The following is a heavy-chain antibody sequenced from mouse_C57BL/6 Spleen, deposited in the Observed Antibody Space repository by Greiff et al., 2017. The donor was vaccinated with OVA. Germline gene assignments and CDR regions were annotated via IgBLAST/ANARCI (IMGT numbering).Heavy chain of an antibody. J-gene: IGHJ2*01. CDR2: IDPEDGDT. CDR3: SYYYGSSPCYFDY. CDR1: GFNIKDYY. Sequence: EVQLQQSGAELVRPGASVKLSCTASGFNIKDYYMHWVKQRPEQGLEWIGRIDPEDGDTDYAPKFQGKATMTADTSSNTAYLQLSSLTSEDTAVYYCSYYYGSSPCYFDYWGQGTTLTVSS. V-gene: IGHV14-1*01. D-gene: IGHD1-1*01.